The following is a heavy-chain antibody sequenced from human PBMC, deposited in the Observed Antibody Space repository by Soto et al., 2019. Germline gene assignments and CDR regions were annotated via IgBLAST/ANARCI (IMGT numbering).Heavy chain of an antibody. Sequence: PSETLSLTCTVSGGSIASSHYYWGWILHTPGKGLEWIATIFYSGSTYDNPSLKSRITMSVDTTKNQFSLKLNSVIAADTAVYYCARRYGGGFDFWGQGTLVTVSS. CDR2: IFYSGST. D-gene: IGHD2-15*01. CDR3: ARRYGGGFDF. CDR1: GGSIASSHYY. V-gene: IGHV4-39*01. J-gene: IGHJ4*02.